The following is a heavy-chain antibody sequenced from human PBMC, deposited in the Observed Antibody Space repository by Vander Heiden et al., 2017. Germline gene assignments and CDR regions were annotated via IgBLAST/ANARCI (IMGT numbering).Heavy chain of an antibody. CDR1: GFTFRSYA. CDR2: ISYSGDYT. Sequence: EVQLLESGGGLVQPGGSLRLSCAASGFTFRSYAMSWVRQAPGKGLEWVSSISYSGDYTYYADSVKGRFSISRDNSKNTLHLQMNSLRAEDTAVYYCAKGMYCSSTGCYGGFDQWGQGSLVTVSS. D-gene: IGHD2-2*01. CDR3: AKGMYCSSTGCYGGFDQ. V-gene: IGHV3-23*01. J-gene: IGHJ4*02.